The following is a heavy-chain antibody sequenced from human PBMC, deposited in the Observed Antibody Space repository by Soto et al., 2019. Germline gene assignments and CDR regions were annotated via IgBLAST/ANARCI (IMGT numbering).Heavy chain of an antibody. V-gene: IGHV4-59*01. J-gene: IGHJ6*03. CDR3: ARAGPYDFWSGYYRPYYYFYYMDV. CDR2: SYYSGST. CDR1: GGSISSYY. D-gene: IGHD3-3*01. Sequence: QVQLQESGPGLVKPSETLSLTCTVSGGSISSYYWSWIRQPPGKGLEWIGYSYYSGSTNYNPSLKRRGTISVDTSKNPFSLKLRSVTAADTAVYYCARAGPYDFWSGYYRPYYYFYYMDVWGKGTTVTVSS.